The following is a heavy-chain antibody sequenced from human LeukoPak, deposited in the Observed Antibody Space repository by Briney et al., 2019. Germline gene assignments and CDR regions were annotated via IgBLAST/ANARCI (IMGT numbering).Heavy chain of an antibody. CDR1: GFTVSSNY. CDR2: IYSGGST. D-gene: IGHD4-23*01. J-gene: IGHJ4*02. V-gene: IGHV3-53*01. CDR3: ATQTAMTTVVTPPDY. Sequence: GGSLRLSCAASGFTVSSNYMSWVRQAPGKGLEWVSVIYSGGSTYYADSVKGRFTISRDNSKNTLYLQMNSLRAEDTAVYYCATQTAMTTVVTPPDYWGQGTLVTVSS.